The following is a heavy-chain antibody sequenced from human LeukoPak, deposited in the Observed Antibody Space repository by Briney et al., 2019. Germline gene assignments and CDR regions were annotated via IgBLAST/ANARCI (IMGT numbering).Heavy chain of an antibody. CDR1: GYTFTGYY. CDR2: INPNSGGT. J-gene: IGHJ6*02. D-gene: IGHD3-10*01. V-gene: IGHV1-2*02. CDR3: ARGYITMVRGAPSSDPPVGMDV. Sequence: ASVKVSCKASGYTFTGYYMHWVRQAPGQGLEWMGWINPNSGGTNYAQKFQGRVTMTRDTSISTAYMELRSLRSDDTAVYYCARGYITMVRGAPSSDPPVGMDVWGQGTTVTVSS.